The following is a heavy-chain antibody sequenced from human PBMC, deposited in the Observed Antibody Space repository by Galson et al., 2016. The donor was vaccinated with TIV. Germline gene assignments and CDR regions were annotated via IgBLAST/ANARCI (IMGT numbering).Heavy chain of an antibody. J-gene: IGHJ3*01. CDR2: ITWNSGTI. CDR1: GFTFDEYA. V-gene: IGHV3-9*01. Sequence: SLRLSCAASGFTFDEYAMHWVRQAPGKGPEGVAGITWNSGTIGYADSVKGRFTISRDNAKKSLYLQMNSLRREDAALYYCVKTNIYLRTVVADGAFDVWGQGTRVTVSS. D-gene: IGHD2-15*01. CDR3: VKTNIYLRTVVADGAFDV.